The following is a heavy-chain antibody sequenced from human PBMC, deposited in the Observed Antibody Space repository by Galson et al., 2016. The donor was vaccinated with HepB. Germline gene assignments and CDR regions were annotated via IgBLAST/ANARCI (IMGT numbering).Heavy chain of an antibody. CDR1: GRSLDYSG. J-gene: IGHJ6*02. V-gene: IGHV3-9*01. D-gene: IGHD4-17*01. CDR2: ISWNGSLI. CDR3: AKVEAYGDYVNGVDV. Sequence: SLRLSCAGSGRSLDYSGMHWVRQSPGKGLEWVSGISWNGSLIDYADSVRGRFTISRDNAKKSLYLEMNRLRTEDTATYYCAKVEAYGDYVNGVDVWGQGTTVTVSS.